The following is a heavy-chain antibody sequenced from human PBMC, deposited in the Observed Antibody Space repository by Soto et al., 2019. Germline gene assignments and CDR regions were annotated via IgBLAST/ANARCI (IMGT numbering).Heavy chain of an antibody. CDR3: ANFPGYSSGGDYYGMDV. D-gene: IGHD6-19*01. CDR2: ISGSGGST. Sequence: PGWSLRLSCAASGFTFSSYATSWVRQAPGKGLEWVSSISGSGGSTYYADSVKGRFTISRDNSKNTLYLQMNSLRAEDTAVYYCANFPGYSSGGDYYGMDVWGQGTTVTVSS. V-gene: IGHV3-23*01. CDR1: GFTFSSYA. J-gene: IGHJ6*02.